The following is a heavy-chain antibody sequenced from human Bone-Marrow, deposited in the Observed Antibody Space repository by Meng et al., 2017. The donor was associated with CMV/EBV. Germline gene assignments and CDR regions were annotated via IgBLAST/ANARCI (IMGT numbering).Heavy chain of an antibody. Sequence: GESLKISCAASGFTVSSNYMSWVRQAPGKGLEWVSVIYSGGSTYYADSVKGRFTISRDNSKNTLYLQMNSLRAEDTAVYYCASGVFYYYGMDVWGQGTTVTVSS. J-gene: IGHJ6*02. D-gene: IGHD3-10*01. CDR2: IYSGGST. CDR3: ASGVFYYYGMDV. CDR1: GFTVSSNY. V-gene: IGHV3-53*01.